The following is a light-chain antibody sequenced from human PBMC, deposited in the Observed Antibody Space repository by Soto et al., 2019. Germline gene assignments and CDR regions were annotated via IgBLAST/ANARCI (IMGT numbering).Light chain of an antibody. CDR2: DVS. Sequence: QSVLTQPRSVSGSLGQSVSISCTGTSSDIGGYNYVSWYQQHPGKAPKLIYDVSKRPSGVPDHFSGSKSGNTASLTISGLQAEDEADYYCCSYAGNYVFGTGTKLTVL. V-gene: IGLV2-11*01. CDR3: CSYAGNYV. J-gene: IGLJ1*01. CDR1: SSDIGGYNY.